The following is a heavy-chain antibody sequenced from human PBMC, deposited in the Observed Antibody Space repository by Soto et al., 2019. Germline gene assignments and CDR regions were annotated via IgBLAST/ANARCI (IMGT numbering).Heavy chain of an antibody. V-gene: IGHV4-59*11. CDR2: IFYTGSA. J-gene: IGHJ4*02. CDR3: ARVGSSGWSPDY. D-gene: IGHD6-19*01. CDR1: GCSISGHY. Sequence: XETLSLTCTVAGCSISGHYWIWIRQSPGKGLEWIGYIFYTGSANYSPSLKSRVTLSVDTSKNQFSLRLSSVTAADTAVYYCARVGSSGWSPDYWGQGTLVTVSS.